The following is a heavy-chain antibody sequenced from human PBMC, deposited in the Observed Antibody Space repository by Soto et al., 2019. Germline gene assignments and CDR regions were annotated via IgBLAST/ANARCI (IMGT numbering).Heavy chain of an antibody. J-gene: IGHJ6*02. CDR2: ISSSGSTI. Sequence: EVQLVESGGGLVQPGGSLRLSCAASGFTFSSYEMNWVRQAPGKGLEWVSYISSSGSTIYYADSVKGRFTITRDNAKNSLSEETNSLRAEDPAVYYCARDPRNYDFWSHSADYGMDVWGQGTTVTVSS. V-gene: IGHV3-48*03. D-gene: IGHD3-3*01. CDR1: GFTFSSYE. CDR3: ARDPRNYDFWSHSADYGMDV.